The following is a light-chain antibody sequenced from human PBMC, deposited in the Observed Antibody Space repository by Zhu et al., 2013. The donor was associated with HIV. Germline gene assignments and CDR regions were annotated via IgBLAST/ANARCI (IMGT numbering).Light chain of an antibody. CDR3: QQYYTFPWT. V-gene: IGKV1D-8*02. CDR1: QGIGDY. J-gene: IGKJ1*01. Sequence: IQLTQSPSFLSASVGDRVTISCRLSQGIGDYLAWYRQKPGKAPELLIYGASTLQSGVPSRFNGSGSGTDFTLTIGCLQSEDFVTYYCQQYYTFPWTFGPGTRVEI. CDR2: GAS.